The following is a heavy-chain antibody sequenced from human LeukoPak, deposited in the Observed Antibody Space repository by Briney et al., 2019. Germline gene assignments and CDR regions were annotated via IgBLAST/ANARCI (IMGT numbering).Heavy chain of an antibody. V-gene: IGHV3-33*01. D-gene: IGHD6-19*01. CDR2: IWYDGSNK. J-gene: IGHJ4*02. Sequence: GGSLRPSCAASGFTFSSYGMHWVRQAPGKGLEWVAVIWYDGSNKYYADSVKGRFTISRDNSKNTLYLQMNSLRAEDTAVYYCARDGAPIAVAGTFDYWGQGTLVTVSS. CDR1: GFTFSSYG. CDR3: ARDGAPIAVAGTFDY.